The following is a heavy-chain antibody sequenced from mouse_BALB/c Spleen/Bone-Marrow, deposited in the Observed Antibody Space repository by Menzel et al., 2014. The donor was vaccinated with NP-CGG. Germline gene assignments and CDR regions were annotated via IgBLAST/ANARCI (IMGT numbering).Heavy chain of an antibody. CDR2: IDPANGNT. J-gene: IGHJ4*01. CDR1: GFNIKDTY. Sequence: EVKLQESGAELVKPGASVKLSCTASGFNIKDTYMHWVKQRPEQGLEWIGRIDPANGNTKYDPKCQGKATITADTSSNTAYLQLSSLTSEDTAVYYCARYYYAMDYWGQGTSVTVSS. CDR3: ARYYYAMDY. V-gene: IGHV14-3*02.